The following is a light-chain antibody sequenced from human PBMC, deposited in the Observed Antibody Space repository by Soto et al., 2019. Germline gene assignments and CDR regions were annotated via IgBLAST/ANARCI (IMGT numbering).Light chain of an antibody. CDR2: EVS. CDR3: SSYAGSNSVV. CDR1: STDVGGYNH. J-gene: IGLJ2*01. Sequence: QSVLTQPPSASGSPGQSVTISCAGTSTDVGGYNHVSWYQQYPGKAPRLMICEVSKRPSGVPDRFSGSKSGNTASLTVSGLQAEDEADYYCSSYAGSNSVVFGGGTKLTVL. V-gene: IGLV2-8*01.